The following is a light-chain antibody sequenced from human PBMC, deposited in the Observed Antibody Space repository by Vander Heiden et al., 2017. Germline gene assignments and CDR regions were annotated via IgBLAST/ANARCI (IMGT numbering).Light chain of an antibody. CDR1: ASNIGNNA. CDR2: FDD. V-gene: IGLV1-36*01. J-gene: IGLJ1*01. CDR3: ASWADSLNGYV. Sequence: HSPLTHPPSFSSAPWPTVSISCSGSASNIGNNAVTWYQQFPGKPPKLIIYFDDLLPSGVSDRFSGSKSGTSASLAISGLQSEDEADYYCASWADSLNGYVFGTGTQVTVL.